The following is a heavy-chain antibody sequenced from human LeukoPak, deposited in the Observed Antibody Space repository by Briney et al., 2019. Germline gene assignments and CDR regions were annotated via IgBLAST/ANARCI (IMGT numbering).Heavy chain of an antibody. D-gene: IGHD3-10*01. CDR3: ARGRGAFRY. CDR1: GGSISSSGYY. J-gene: IGHJ4*02. V-gene: IGHV4-39*02. CDR2: IYDSGST. Sequence: PSETLSLTRTVSGGSISSSGYYWGWIRQPPGKGLEWIGSIYDSGSTYYNPSLKSRVTMSVDTSKNQFSLRLSSVTAADTAVYYCARGRGAFRYWGQGTLVTVSS.